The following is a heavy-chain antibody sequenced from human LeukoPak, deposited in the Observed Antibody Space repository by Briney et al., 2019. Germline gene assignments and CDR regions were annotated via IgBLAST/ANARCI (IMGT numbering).Heavy chain of an antibody. D-gene: IGHD5-12*01. CDR1: GYTLTGHY. CDR3: EREDRRATNYYYYMDV. J-gene: IGHJ6*03. CDR2: ISPHSCFT. Sequence: ASVKVSCKASGYTLTGHYIHWVRQAPGQGLDWMGFISPHSCFTMYPQRFHGRFTMTTDTSIRTAYMKLSNLRSEDTDVYYCEREDRRATNYYYYMDVWGKGTTVTVSS. V-gene: IGHV1-2*02.